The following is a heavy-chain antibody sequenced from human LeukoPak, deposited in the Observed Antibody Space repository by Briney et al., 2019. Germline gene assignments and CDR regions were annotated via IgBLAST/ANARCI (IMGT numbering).Heavy chain of an antibody. V-gene: IGHV3-74*01. CDR3: ARGLTLLGYCSGTSCLMNY. CDR2: IDSDGTTI. Sequence: GGSLRLSCAVSGFTLSSYWMHWVRQAPGKGLVWVSRIDSDGTTINYADSVKGRFTISRDNANNTLYLQMNSLRAEDAGVYYCARGLTLLGYCSGTSCLMNYWGQGTLVTVPS. CDR1: GFTLSSYW. D-gene: IGHD2-2*01. J-gene: IGHJ4*02.